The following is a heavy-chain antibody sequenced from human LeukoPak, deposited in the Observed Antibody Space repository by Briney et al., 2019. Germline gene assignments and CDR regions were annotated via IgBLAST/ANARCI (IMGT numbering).Heavy chain of an antibody. J-gene: IGHJ4*02. CDR2: FSYSGST. Sequence: SETLSLTRTVSRVSVSIYYWSWIRQPPGKGLEWIGYFSYSGSTNYNPSLKSRVTISVDTSENQFSLKLTSVTAADTAVYYCAREAYDRALDYWGQGTLVTVSS. CDR1: RVSVSIYY. D-gene: IGHD3-22*01. CDR3: AREAYDRALDY. V-gene: IGHV4-59*02.